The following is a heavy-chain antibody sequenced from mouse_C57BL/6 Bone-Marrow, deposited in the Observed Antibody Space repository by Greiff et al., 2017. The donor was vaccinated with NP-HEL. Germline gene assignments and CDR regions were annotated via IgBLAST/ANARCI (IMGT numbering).Heavy chain of an antibody. CDR2: ISSGGDYI. D-gene: IGHD4-1*01. Sequence: EVMLVESGEGLVKPGGSLKLSCAASGFTFSSYAMSWVRQTPEKRLEWVAYISSGGDYIYYADTVKGRFTISRDNARNTLYLQMSSLKSEDTAMYYCTRDQGGTGAMDYWGQGTSVTVSS. CDR3: TRDQGGTGAMDY. V-gene: IGHV5-9-1*02. CDR1: GFTFSSYA. J-gene: IGHJ4*01.